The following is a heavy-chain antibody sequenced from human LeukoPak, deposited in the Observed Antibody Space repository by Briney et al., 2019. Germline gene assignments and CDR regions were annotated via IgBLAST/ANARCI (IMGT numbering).Heavy chain of an antibody. Sequence: PSETLSLTCTVSGGSISSSSHYWSWIRQPPGKGLEWIGYIYYTGSTNYNPSLKSRVTISLDTSKNQFSLRLSSVTAADTAVYYCARLLPPYGSGTYPFDYWGQGTLVTVSS. J-gene: IGHJ4*02. D-gene: IGHD3-10*01. CDR2: IYYTGST. CDR3: ARLLPPYGSGTYPFDY. V-gene: IGHV4-61*05. CDR1: GGSISSSSHY.